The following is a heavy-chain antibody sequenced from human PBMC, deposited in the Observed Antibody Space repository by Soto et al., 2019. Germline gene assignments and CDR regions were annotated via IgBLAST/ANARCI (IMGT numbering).Heavy chain of an antibody. Sequence: SETLSHTCTFSGVSIRSSSYYWGWIRQPPGKGLEWIGSIYYSGSTYYNPSLKSRVTISVDTSKNQFSLKLSSVTAADTAVYYCARHRRHYYYYYYMDVWGKGTTVTVSS. V-gene: IGHV4-39*01. CDR1: GVSIRSSSYY. J-gene: IGHJ6*03. CDR3: ARHRRHYYYYYYMDV. CDR2: IYYSGST.